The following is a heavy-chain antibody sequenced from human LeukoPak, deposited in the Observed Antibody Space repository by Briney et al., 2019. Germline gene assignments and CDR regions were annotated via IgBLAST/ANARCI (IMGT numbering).Heavy chain of an antibody. J-gene: IGHJ4*02. CDR1: GGSISSSTYY. CDR3: ARWQSSGAYFDY. D-gene: IGHD3-10*01. CDR2: IYYDGSG. V-gene: IGHV4-39*02. Sequence: PSETLSLTCTVSGGSISSSTYYWGWIRQAPGKGLEWIGTIYYDGSGYNNPSLKSRVTIFVDTSKNHFSLRLSSLTAADTAVYYCARWQSSGAYFDYWGQGALDTVSS.